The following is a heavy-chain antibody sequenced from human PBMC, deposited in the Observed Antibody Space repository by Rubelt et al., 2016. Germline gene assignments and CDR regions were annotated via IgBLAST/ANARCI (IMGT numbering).Heavy chain of an antibody. CDR3: AKDKLLDIVATTPGYYFDY. D-gene: IGHD5-12*01. V-gene: IGHV3-30*01. J-gene: IGHJ4*02. CDR2: ISYDGSNK. Sequence: GAIISYDGSNKYYADSVKGRFTISRDNSKNTLYLQMNSLRAEDTAVYYCAKDKLLDIVATTPGYYFDYWGQGTLVTVSS.